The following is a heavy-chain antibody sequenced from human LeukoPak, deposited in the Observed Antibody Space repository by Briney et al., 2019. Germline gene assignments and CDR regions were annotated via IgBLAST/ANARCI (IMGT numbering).Heavy chain of an antibody. V-gene: IGHV3-30-3*01. Sequence: QTGGSLRLSCAASGFTFSSYAMHWVRQAPGKGLEWVAVISYDGNNKYYADSVKGRFTISRDNSKNTLYLQMNSLRAKDTAVYYCAPQRDYYDSSGDPPFDYWGQGTLVTVSS. J-gene: IGHJ4*02. CDR1: GFTFSSYA. CDR3: APQRDYYDSSGDPPFDY. D-gene: IGHD3-22*01. CDR2: ISYDGNNK.